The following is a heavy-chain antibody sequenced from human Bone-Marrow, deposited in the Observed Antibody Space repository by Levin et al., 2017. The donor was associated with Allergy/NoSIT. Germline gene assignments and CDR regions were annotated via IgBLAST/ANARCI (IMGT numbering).Heavy chain of an antibody. V-gene: IGHV4-39*01. CDR1: GGSISSSSHF. Sequence: SETLSLTRSVSGGSISSSSHFWGWIRQPPGKELEWIGSIFYTGYTYYNPSLKSRVTISVDTSKNQFSLKLSSVTASDTAVYYCARHRATAISNGNYYFYAMDVWGQGTMVPVSS. CDR2: IFYTGYT. J-gene: IGHJ6*02. CDR3: ARHRATAISNGNYYFYAMDV. D-gene: IGHD1-26*01.